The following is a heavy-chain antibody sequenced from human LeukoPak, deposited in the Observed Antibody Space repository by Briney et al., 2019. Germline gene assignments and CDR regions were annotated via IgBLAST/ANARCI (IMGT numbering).Heavy chain of an antibody. V-gene: IGHV3-74*01. CDR1: GFTLSRYG. Sequence: GGSLRLPCAASGFTLSRYGMNWVRQAPGKGLVWVSRINSEGSSTTYADSVKGRFTISRDNAKNTLILQMNSLRAEDTAVYYCARDYYSRFDYWGQGTLVTVSS. CDR2: INSEGSST. D-gene: IGHD3-22*01. CDR3: ARDYYSRFDY. J-gene: IGHJ4*02.